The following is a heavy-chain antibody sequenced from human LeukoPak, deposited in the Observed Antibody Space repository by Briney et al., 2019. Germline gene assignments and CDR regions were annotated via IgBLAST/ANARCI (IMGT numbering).Heavy chain of an antibody. V-gene: IGHV1-69*05. Sequence: GSSVKVSCKASGGTSSSYAISWVRQAPGQGLEWMGRIIPIFGTANYAQKFQGRVTITTDESTSTAYMELSSLRSEDTAVYYCARGAHRRDGYNLDWFDPWGQGTLVTVSS. CDR1: GGTSSSYA. J-gene: IGHJ5*02. D-gene: IGHD5-24*01. CDR2: IIPIFGTA. CDR3: ARGAHRRDGYNLDWFDP.